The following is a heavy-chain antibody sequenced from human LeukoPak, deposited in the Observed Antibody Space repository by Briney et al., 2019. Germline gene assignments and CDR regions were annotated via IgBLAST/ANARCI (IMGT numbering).Heavy chain of an antibody. CDR2: ISGSGGRT. D-gene: IGHD6-13*01. CDR3: ARSTVTVAAAGIDY. J-gene: IGHJ4*02. CDR1: GFPFSSYA. Sequence: GGSLRLSCAASGFPFSSYALGWVRQPPGKGLEWVSAISGSGGRTYYADPVRGRFTISRDGSRNTLFLQMNSLRVEDTAVYYCARSTVTVAAAGIDYWGQGTLVTVSS. V-gene: IGHV3-23*01.